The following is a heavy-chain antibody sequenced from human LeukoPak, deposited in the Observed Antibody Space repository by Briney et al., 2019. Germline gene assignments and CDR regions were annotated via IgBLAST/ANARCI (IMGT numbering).Heavy chain of an antibody. D-gene: IGHD3-16*01. J-gene: IGHJ4*02. CDR2: IKQDGSEK. CDR1: GFTFSSYW. V-gene: IGHV3-7*01. Sequence: GGSLRLSCAVSGFTFSSYWMSWVRQAPGKGLEWVANIKQDGSEKYYVDSVKGRFSISRDNAKNSLYLQMNSLRAEDTAVYYCARDYRPRLAGGFDYWGQGTLVTVSS. CDR3: ARDYRPRLAGGFDY.